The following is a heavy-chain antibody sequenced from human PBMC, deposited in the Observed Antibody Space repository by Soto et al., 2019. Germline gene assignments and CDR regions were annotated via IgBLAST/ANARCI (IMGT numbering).Heavy chain of an antibody. CDR1: GGSISNYY. CDR3: ARGPHDYTNYDNWLDP. D-gene: IGHD4-4*01. Sequence: SETLSLTCTVSGGSISNYYWSWIRQPPGKGLEWIGYIFYSGGTNYNPSLKSRVTVSVDTSQKQISLNLRSVTAADTAVYYCARGPHDYTNYDNWLDPWGQGILVTVSS. V-gene: IGHV4-59*01. CDR2: IFYSGGT. J-gene: IGHJ5*02.